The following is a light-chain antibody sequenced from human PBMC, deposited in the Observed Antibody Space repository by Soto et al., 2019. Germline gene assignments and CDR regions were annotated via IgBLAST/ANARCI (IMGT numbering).Light chain of an antibody. J-gene: IGKJ1*01. V-gene: IGKV1-5*01. CDR2: DAS. CDR3: QHSSGFPRA. CDR1: EGIVRG. Sequence: DIQRRQYPSTLSASGGDRVTIGFRASEGIVRGLAWYRKKPGKDPKLLIYDASSLESGVPSRFRGSGAGPEFTLTISSLQPDDFATYSCQHSSGFPRAFAQGTKLDI.